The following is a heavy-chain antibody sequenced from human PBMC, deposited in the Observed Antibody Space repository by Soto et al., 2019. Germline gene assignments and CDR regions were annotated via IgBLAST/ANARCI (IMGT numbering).Heavy chain of an antibody. CDR1: GGTFSSYA. CDR3: ATARFNYYGSGTTHSYDY. D-gene: IGHD3-10*01. V-gene: IGHV1-69*06. J-gene: IGHJ4*02. CDR2: IIPIFGTA. Sequence: ASVKVSCKASGGTFSSYAISWVRQAPGQGLEWMGGIIPIFGTANYAQKFQGRVTITADKSTSTAYMELSSLRSEDTAVYYCATARFNYYGSGTTHSYDYWGQGTLVTVSS.